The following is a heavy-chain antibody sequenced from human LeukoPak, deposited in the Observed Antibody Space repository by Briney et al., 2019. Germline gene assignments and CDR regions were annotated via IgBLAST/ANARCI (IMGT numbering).Heavy chain of an antibody. CDR1: GGSISSYY. V-gene: IGHV4-59*01. D-gene: IGHD6-13*01. J-gene: IGHJ4*02. Sequence: PSETLSLTCTVSGGSISSYYWSWIRQPPGKGLEWIGYIYYSGSTNYNPSLKSRVTISVDTSKNQFSQKLSSVTAADTAVYYCARAGFGSSWARHFDYWGQGTLVTVSS. CDR2: IYYSGST. CDR3: ARAGFGSSWARHFDY.